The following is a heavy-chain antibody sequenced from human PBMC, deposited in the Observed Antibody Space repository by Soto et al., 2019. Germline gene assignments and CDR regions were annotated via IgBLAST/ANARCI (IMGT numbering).Heavy chain of an antibody. Sequence: GESLKISCKGSGYRFSTFWIGWVRQMPGKGLEWMGIIYPGDSDTRYSPSFQGQVTISADKSISTAYLQWSSLKASDTAMYYCARPRDYDSSWTLVYWGQGTLVTVSS. CDR2: IYPGDSDT. J-gene: IGHJ4*02. D-gene: IGHD3-22*01. CDR1: GYRFSTFW. CDR3: ARPRDYDSSWTLVY. V-gene: IGHV5-51*01.